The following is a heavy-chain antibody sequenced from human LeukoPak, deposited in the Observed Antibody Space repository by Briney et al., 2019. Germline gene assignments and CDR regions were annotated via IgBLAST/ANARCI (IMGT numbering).Heavy chain of an antibody. V-gene: IGHV4-39*01. CDR3: ARACWGGTCVPY. Sequence: SETLSLTCAVSGGSISSSSYYWGWVRQPPGKGLEWIGSIYYSGSTYYNPSLESRVTISVDTSKSQFSLRLSSVTAADTAVYYCARACWGGTCVPYWGQGTLVTVSS. CDR2: IYYSGST. D-gene: IGHD3-16*01. CDR1: GGSISSSSYY. J-gene: IGHJ4*02.